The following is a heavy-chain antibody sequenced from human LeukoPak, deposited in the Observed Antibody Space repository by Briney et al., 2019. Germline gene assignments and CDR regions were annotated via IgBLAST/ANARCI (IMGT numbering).Heavy chain of an antibody. V-gene: IGHV3-48*03. D-gene: IGHD3-22*01. Sequence: QPGGSLRLSCAASGFTFSSYEMNWVRQAPGKGLEWVSYISSSGSTIYYADSVKGRFTISRDNAKNSLYLQMNSLRAEDTAVYYCAGQKDYYDSCGYYKVLFDDYWGQGTLVTVSS. CDR1: GFTFSSYE. CDR3: AGQKDYYDSCGYYKVLFDDY. CDR2: ISSSGSTI. J-gene: IGHJ4*02.